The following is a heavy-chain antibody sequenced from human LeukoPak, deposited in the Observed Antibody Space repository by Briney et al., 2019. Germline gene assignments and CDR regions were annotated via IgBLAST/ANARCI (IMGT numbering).Heavy chain of an antibody. CDR3: ARESDSSGYYYLP. CDR1: GGSISSGSYY. J-gene: IGHJ3*01. Sequence: PSQTLSLTCTVSGGSISSGSYYWSWIRQPAGKGLEWIGRIYTSGSTNYNPSLKSRVTISVDTSKNQFSLKLSSVTAADTAVYYCARESDSSGYYYLPWGQGTMVTVSS. CDR2: IYTSGST. V-gene: IGHV4-61*02. D-gene: IGHD3-22*01.